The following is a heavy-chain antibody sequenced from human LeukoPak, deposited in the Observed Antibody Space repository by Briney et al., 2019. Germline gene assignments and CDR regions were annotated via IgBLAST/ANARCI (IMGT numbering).Heavy chain of an antibody. CDR3: AKEHDYSNAAPEWGFDS. V-gene: IGHV3-23*01. D-gene: IGHD3-3*01. CDR1: GFTFGNYG. Sequence: GGSLRLSCTGSGFTFGNYGMSWVRQAPGKGLEWVSGISGSSSHTMDADSVRGRFTISRDNTRNTLYLHMNSLRAEDTALYYCAKEHDYSNAAPEWGFDSWGQGTLVTVSS. CDR2: ISGSSSHT. J-gene: IGHJ4*02.